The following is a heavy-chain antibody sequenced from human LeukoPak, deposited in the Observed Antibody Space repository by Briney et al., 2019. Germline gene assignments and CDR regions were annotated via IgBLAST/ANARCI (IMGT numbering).Heavy chain of an antibody. CDR1: GFTLSSYA. Sequence: PGGSLRLSCAASGFTLSSYAMSWVRQAPGKWLEWVSSISASGGSTNYADSVKGRFTISRDNSNNTVYLQMNSLRAEDTAVYYCAKVMKGSERLTMVRGVIIKTAGLYYMDVWGKGTTVAVSS. J-gene: IGHJ6*03. D-gene: IGHD3-10*01. CDR3: AKVMKGSERLTMVRGVIIKTAGLYYMDV. CDR2: ISASGGST. V-gene: IGHV3-23*01.